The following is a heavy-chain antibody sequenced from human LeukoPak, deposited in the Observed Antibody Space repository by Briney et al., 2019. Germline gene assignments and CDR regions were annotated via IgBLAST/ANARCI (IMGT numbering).Heavy chain of an antibody. CDR3: ARDYGSGYHDAFDI. V-gene: IGHV4-61*08. CDR1: GGSISSGDYY. J-gene: IGHJ3*02. CDR2: IYYSGST. D-gene: IGHD3-22*01. Sequence: PSQTLSLTCTVSGGSISSGDYYWSWIRQPPGKGLEWIGYIYYSGSTNYNPSLKSRVTISVDTSKNQFSLKLSSVTAADAAAYYCARDYGSGYHDAFDIWGQGTMVTVSS.